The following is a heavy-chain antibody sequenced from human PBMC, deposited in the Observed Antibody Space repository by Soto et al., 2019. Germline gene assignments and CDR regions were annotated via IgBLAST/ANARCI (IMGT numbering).Heavy chain of an antibody. J-gene: IGHJ4*02. D-gene: IGHD3-3*01. CDR3: ASLYYDFWSGYYIDY. CDR2: IYYSGST. Sequence: SETLSLTCTVSGGSISSSSYYWGWTRQPPGKGLEWIGSIYYSGSTYYNPSLKSRVTISVDTSKNQFSLKLSSVTAADTAVYYCASLYYDFWSGYYIDYWGQGTLVTVSS. CDR1: GGSISSSSYY. V-gene: IGHV4-39*01.